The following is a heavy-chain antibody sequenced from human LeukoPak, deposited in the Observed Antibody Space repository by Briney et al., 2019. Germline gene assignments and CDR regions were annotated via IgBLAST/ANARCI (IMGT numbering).Heavy chain of an antibody. J-gene: IGHJ5*02. Sequence: PGGSLRLSCAASGFTFSSYGMHWVRQAPGKGLEWVAFIRYDGSNKYYADSVKGRFNIYRDNPNYTLYLQMHSLTTEDKAVYYCARDLTGGDHAWGQGTLVTVSS. CDR1: GFTFSSYG. CDR3: ARDLTGGDHA. V-gene: IGHV3-30*02. D-gene: IGHD2-21*02. CDR2: IRYDGSNK.